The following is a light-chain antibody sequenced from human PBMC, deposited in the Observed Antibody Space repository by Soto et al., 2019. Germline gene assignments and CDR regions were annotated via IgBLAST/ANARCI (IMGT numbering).Light chain of an antibody. J-gene: IGLJ1*01. CDR3: SSYTSSSTPYV. CDR1: SSDVGGYNY. V-gene: IGLV2-14*01. CDR2: DVS. Sequence: QSALTQPASVSGSPGQSITISCTGTSSDVGGYNYVSWYQQHPGTAPKLMIYDVSNRPSGVSNRLSGSKSGNTASLTISGLQAEDEADYYCSSYTSSSTPYVFGTGTKLTVL.